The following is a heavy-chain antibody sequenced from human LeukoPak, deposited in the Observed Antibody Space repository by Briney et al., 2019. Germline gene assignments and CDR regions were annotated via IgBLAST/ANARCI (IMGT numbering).Heavy chain of an antibody. V-gene: IGHV3-30*02. J-gene: IGHJ4*02. CDR3: AKGIAVSDSYFDY. CDR2: IRYDAANQ. Sequence: GGSLRLSCGASGFDFSNNGMHWVRQAPGKGLEWVAFIRYDAANQYYADSVKGRFTISRDNSKKTLYLQMDSLRYEDTGIYHCAKGIAVSDSYFDYWGQGTLVTVSS. CDR1: GFDFSNNG. D-gene: IGHD6-19*01.